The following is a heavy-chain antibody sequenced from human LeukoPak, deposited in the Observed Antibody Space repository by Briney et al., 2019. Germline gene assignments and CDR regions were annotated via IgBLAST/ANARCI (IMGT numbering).Heavy chain of an antibody. CDR2: INPNSGGT. CDR3: ARAGQQLAYYYYMDV. V-gene: IGHV1-2*02. J-gene: IGHJ6*03. Sequence: ASVKVSCKASGYTFTGYYMHWVRQAPGQGLEWMGWINPNSGGTNYAQKFQGRVTMTRDTSISTAYMELSRLRSDDTAVYYCARAGQQLAYYYYMDVWGKGTTVTVSS. CDR1: GYTFTGYY. D-gene: IGHD6-13*01.